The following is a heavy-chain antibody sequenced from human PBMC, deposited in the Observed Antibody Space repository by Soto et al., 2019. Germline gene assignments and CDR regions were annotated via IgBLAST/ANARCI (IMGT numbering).Heavy chain of an antibody. V-gene: IGHV1-2*04. CDR3: ARDRDVVATEFFDYYGMDV. CDR1: GYTFTVYY. D-gene: IGHD5-12*01. J-gene: IGHJ6*02. CDR2: INPNSGGT. Sequence: ASLNVSWKAAGYTFTVYYRHWGRQAPGQGLEWMGWINPNSGGTNYAQKFQGWFTMTRDTSISTAYMELSRLRSDDTAVYYCARDRDVVATEFFDYYGMDVWGQGTTVTVSS.